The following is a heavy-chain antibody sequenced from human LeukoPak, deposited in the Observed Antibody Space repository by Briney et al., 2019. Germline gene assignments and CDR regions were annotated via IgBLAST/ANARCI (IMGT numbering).Heavy chain of an antibody. D-gene: IGHD6-13*01. V-gene: IGHV3-30*18. CDR2: ISYDGSNK. CDR3: AKYSNWYAQIDY. J-gene: IGHJ4*02. Sequence: GGSLRLSCAASGFTFSSYGMHWVRQAPGKGLEWVAVISYDGSNKYYADSVKGRFTISRDNSKNTLYLQMNSLRAEGTAVYYCAKYSNWYAQIDYWGQGTLVTVSS. CDR1: GFTFSSYG.